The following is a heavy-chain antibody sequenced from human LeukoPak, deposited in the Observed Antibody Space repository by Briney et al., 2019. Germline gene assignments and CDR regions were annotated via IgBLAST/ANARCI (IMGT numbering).Heavy chain of an antibody. V-gene: IGHV3-7*01. CDR3: ARDASGYYYTSGLIDY. Sequence: QSGGSLRLSCAASGFTFSSYAMSWVRQAPGKGLEWVANIKHDGSEKYYVDSVKGRFTISRDNAKNSLYLQMNSLRAEDTAFYYCARDASGYYYTSGLIDYWGQGTLVTVSS. CDR2: IKHDGSEK. CDR1: GFTFSSYA. D-gene: IGHD3-22*01. J-gene: IGHJ4*02.